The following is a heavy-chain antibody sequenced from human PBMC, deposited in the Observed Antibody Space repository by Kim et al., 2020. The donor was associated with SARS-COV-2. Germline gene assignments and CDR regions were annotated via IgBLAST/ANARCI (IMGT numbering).Heavy chain of an antibody. V-gene: IGHV3-23*01. CDR1: GFTFSTSP. D-gene: IGHD2-8*01. J-gene: IGHJ4*02. CDR2: ISWDGTRT. CDR3: AKGATNSGFDY. Sequence: GGSLRLSCAASGFTFSTSPMGWVRQAPGKGLEWVSRISWDGTRTYYADSVKGRVTMSSDKSKNTGYLHMNSLRVEDTAVYYCAKGATNSGFDYWGQGA.